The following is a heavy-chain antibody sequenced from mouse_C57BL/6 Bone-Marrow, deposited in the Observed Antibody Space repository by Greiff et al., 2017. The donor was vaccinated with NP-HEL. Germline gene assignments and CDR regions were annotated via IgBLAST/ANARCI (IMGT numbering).Heavy chain of an antibody. Sequence: VQLQQPGTELVKPGASVKLSCKASGYTFISYWMYWVKQRPGQGLDWIGNINPSNGATNYNEKFKNKATLTVDKSSSTAYMQLSSLTSEDSAVYYCATVVADYWGQGTTLTVSS. CDR1: GYTFISYW. CDR3: ATVVADY. V-gene: IGHV1-53*01. CDR2: INPSNGAT. D-gene: IGHD1-1*01. J-gene: IGHJ2*01.